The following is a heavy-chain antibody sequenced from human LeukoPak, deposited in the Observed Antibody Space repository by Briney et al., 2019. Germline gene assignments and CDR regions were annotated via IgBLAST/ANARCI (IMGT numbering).Heavy chain of an antibody. Sequence: GESLKISCKGSGYSFTSYWIGWVRQMPGKGLEWMGIIYPGDSDTRYSPSFQGQVTISADTSISTAYLQWSSLKASDTAMYYCARHARTDYGGNSLDYWGQGTLVTVSS. CDR2: IYPGDSDT. V-gene: IGHV5-51*01. CDR1: GYSFTSYW. D-gene: IGHD4-23*01. J-gene: IGHJ4*02. CDR3: ARHARTDYGGNSLDY.